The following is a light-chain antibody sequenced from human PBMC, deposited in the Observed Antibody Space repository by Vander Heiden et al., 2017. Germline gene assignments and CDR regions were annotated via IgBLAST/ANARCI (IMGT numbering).Light chain of an antibody. J-gene: IGLJ3*02. Sequence: QSMLTQPPSVSGAPGQRVTISCTGSSSNIGAGYDVHWYHHLPGTAPKLLIYGNSNRPSGVPDRFSGSRSGTSASQAIIGLQAEDEADYYCQSYDSSLNGWVFGGGTKLTVL. CDR3: QSYDSSLNGWV. V-gene: IGLV1-40*01. CDR2: GNS. CDR1: SSNIGAGYD.